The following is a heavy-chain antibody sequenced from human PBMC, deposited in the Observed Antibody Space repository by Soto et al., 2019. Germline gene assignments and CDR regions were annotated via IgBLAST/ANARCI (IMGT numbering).Heavy chain of an antibody. Sequence: ASVKVSCKASGGTFSSYAISWVRQAPGQGLEWMGGIIPIFGTANYAQKFQGRVTITADESTSTAYMELSSLRSEDTAVYYCARTTSGSYPLFDYWGQGTLVTVSS. CDR2: IIPIFGTA. J-gene: IGHJ4*02. D-gene: IGHD1-26*01. CDR3: ARTTSGSYPLFDY. CDR1: GGTFSSYA. V-gene: IGHV1-69*13.